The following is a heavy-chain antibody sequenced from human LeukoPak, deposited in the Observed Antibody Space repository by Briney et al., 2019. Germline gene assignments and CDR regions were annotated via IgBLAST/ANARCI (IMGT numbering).Heavy chain of an antibody. CDR1: GGSISSYY. Sequence: SETLSLTCTVSGGSISSYYWSWIRQPPGKGLEWIGYIYYSGSTNYNPSLKSRVTISVDTSKNLFSLKLSSVTAADTAVYYCSVYGDSDWFDPWGQGTLVTVSS. V-gene: IGHV4-59*08. CDR2: IYYSGST. J-gene: IGHJ5*02. D-gene: IGHD4-17*01. CDR3: SVYGDSDWFDP.